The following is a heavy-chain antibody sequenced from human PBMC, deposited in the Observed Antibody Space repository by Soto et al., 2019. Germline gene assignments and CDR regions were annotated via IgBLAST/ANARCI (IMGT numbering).Heavy chain of an antibody. V-gene: IGHV4-30-4*01. CDR2: IYYSGST. J-gene: IGHJ6*02. CDR3: ARDSNYDFWSGYLGMDV. D-gene: IGHD3-3*01. Sequence: PSETLSLTCTVSGGSISSGDYYWSWIRQPPGKGLEWIGYIYYSGSTYYNPSLKSRVTISVDTSKNQFSLKLSSVTAADTAVYYCARDSNYDFWSGYLGMDVWGQGTTVTVSS. CDR1: GGSISSGDYY.